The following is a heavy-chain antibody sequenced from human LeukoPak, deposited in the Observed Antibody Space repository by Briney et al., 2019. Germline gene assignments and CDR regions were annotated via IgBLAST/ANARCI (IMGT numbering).Heavy chain of an antibody. J-gene: IGHJ4*02. Sequence: NPGGSLRLSCTASGLTFSTSGFNWVRQAPGKGLEWVASIGPTGSDRYHADSIRGRFTISRDNANNFLYLQMNSLRAEDTAVYYCATETNGRHYDYWGQGTLHTVSS. CDR2: IGPTGSDR. D-gene: IGHD1-14*01. V-gene: IGHV3-21*06. CDR3: ATETNGRHYDY. CDR1: GLTFSTSG.